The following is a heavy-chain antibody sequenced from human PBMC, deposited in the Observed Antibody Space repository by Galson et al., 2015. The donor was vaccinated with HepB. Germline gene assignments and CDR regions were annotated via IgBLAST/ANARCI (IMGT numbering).Heavy chain of an antibody. CDR2: INSDESST. J-gene: IGHJ4*02. CDR3: ARGGRDGRASFDY. V-gene: IGHV3-74*01. D-gene: IGHD5-24*01. Sequence: SLRLSCAASGFTFSNYWMHWVRQAPGKGLVWVSRINSDESSTSYADSVKGRFTVSRDNARNTLYLQMDSLRVEDTAVYYCARGGRDGRASFDYWGQGALVTVSS. CDR1: GFTFSNYW.